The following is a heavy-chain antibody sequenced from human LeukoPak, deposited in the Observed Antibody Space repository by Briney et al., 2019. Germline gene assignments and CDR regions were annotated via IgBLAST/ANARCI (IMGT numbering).Heavy chain of an antibody. CDR1: GVSISSGDYY. D-gene: IGHD5-18*01. Sequence: SETLSLTCTVSGVSISSGDYYWSWIRQPPGKGLEWIGYIYSSGSTYYNPSLESRVTMSLDTSNNQFSLKLSSVTAADTAVYYCAREGVQLWLRYFGYWGQGTLVTVSS. V-gene: IGHV4-30-4*01. J-gene: IGHJ4*02. CDR3: AREGVQLWLRYFGY. CDR2: IYSSGST.